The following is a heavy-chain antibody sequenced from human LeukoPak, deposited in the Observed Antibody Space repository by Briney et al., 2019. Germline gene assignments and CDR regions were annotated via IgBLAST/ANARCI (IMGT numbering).Heavy chain of an antibody. CDR1: GGSISSNSYW. Sequence: SETLSLTCTVSGGSISSNSYWWSWIRQPAGKGLEWIGRIYTSGSTNYNPSLKSRVTISVDTSKNQFSLKLSSVTAADTAVYYCARERIQLWPPLPDYWGQGTLVTVSS. CDR3: ARERIQLWPPLPDY. CDR2: IYTSGST. D-gene: IGHD5-18*01. V-gene: IGHV4-61*02. J-gene: IGHJ4*02.